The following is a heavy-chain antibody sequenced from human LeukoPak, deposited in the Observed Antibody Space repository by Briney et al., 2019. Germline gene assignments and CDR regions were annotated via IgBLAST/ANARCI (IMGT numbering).Heavy chain of an antibody. D-gene: IGHD5-12*01. CDR1: GYTFTGYY. J-gene: IGHJ4*02. Sequence: ASLKVSCKASGYTFTGYYLQWVRQAPGQGLEWMGWINPNSGGTEYAQRFQGRVTMTRDKSISTAYMELRSLRSDDTAVYYCARDPPPYSGYSGYDWALGYFDYWGQGTLVTVSS. CDR3: ARDPPPYSGYSGYDWALGYFDY. CDR2: INPNSGGT. V-gene: IGHV1-2*02.